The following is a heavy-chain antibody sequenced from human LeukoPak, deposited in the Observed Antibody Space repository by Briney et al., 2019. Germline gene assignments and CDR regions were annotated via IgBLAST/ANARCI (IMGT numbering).Heavy chain of an antibody. CDR2: IYTSGST. V-gene: IGHV4-4*07. CDR3: ASGGASLGNYTEYYYYMDV. J-gene: IGHJ6*03. CDR1: GGSISSYY. Sequence: SETLSLTCTVSGGSISSYYWSWIRQPAGKGLEWIGRIYTSGSTNYNPSLKSRVTMSVDTSKNQFSLKLRSVTAADTAVYYCASGGASLGNYTEYYYYMDVWGKGTTVTVSS. D-gene: IGHD1-7*01.